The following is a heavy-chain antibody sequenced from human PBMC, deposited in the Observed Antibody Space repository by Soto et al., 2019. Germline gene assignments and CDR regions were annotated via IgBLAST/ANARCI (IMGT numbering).Heavy chain of an antibody. Sequence: EVQLAESGGGMVQPGGSLRLSCVASGFTFSSYDMHWVRQAPGKGLEYVSSISSNGGTTYYGNSVKGRFTISRDNSKNPLYLQMGSLGAEEMGVFYCVRRVSGNYDYWGQGTLVTVSS. J-gene: IGHJ4*02. CDR1: GFTFSSYD. V-gene: IGHV3-64*01. CDR3: VRRVSGNYDY. D-gene: IGHD1-7*01. CDR2: ISSNGGTT.